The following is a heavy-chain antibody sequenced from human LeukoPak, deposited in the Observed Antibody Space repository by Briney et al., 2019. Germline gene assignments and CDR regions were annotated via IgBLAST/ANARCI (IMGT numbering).Heavy chain of an antibody. J-gene: IGHJ4*02. Sequence: PGGSLRLSCAASGFTVSSNYMSWVRQAPGKGLEWVSVIYSGGSTYYADSVKGRFTISRDNYKNTLYLQMNSLRAEDTAVYYCARGPRSYQLLYWGQGTLVTVSS. V-gene: IGHV3-66*02. CDR1: GFTVSSNY. CDR3: ARGPRSYQLLY. D-gene: IGHD2-2*01. CDR2: IYSGGST.